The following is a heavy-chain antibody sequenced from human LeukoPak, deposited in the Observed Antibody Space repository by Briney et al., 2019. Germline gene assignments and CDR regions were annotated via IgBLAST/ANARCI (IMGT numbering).Heavy chain of an antibody. CDR1: GFTFSSYG. Sequence: GGSLRLSCVASGFTFSSYGMYWVRQAPGKGLEWVAVISYDGSNKYYADSVKGRFTISRDNSKNTLYLQMNSLRAEDTAVYYCARDIVVAAARRWFDPWGQGTLVTVSS. CDR2: ISYDGSNK. V-gene: IGHV3-30*12. J-gene: IGHJ5*02. CDR3: ARDIVVAAARRWFDP. D-gene: IGHD2-15*01.